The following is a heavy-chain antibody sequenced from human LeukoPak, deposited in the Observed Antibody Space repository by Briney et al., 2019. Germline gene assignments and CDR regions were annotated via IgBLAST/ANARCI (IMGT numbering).Heavy chain of an antibody. CDR3: ERGPMVRGGLDY. J-gene: IGHJ4*02. D-gene: IGHD3-10*01. V-gene: IGHV4-59*01. CDR1: GGSISSYY. CDR2: IHYSGST. Sequence: PSETLSLTCTVSGGSISSYYWNWIRQPPGKGLEWIGYIHYSGSTNYNPSLKSRVTISVDTSKNQFSLKLSSVTAADTAVYYCERGPMVRGGLDYWGQGTLVTVSS.